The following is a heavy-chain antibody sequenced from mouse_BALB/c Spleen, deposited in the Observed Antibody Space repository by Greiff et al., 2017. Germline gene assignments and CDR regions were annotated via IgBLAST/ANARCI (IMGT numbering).Heavy chain of an antibody. D-gene: IGHD2-1*01. CDR1: GFSLTSYG. V-gene: IGHV2-9*02. J-gene: IGHJ3*01. Sequence: QVQLKESGPGLLAPSQSLSITCTVSGFSLTSYGVHWVLQPPGKGLEWLGVIWAGGSTNYNSALMSRLSISKDNSKSQVFLKMNSLQTDDTAMYYCARDYGNSFAYWGQGTLVTVSA. CDR3: ARDYGNSFAY. CDR2: IWAGGST.